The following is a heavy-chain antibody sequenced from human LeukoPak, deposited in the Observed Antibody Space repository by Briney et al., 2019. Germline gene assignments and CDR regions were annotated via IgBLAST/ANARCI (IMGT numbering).Heavy chain of an antibody. Sequence: GGSLRLSCAASGFTVGSNYMGWVRQAPGKGLEWVSVIYPGGTTCYPDSVKGRFTISRDNSKNTLFLQMDSLRAEDTAVYYCARLAVAYFDSWGQGTLVSVSS. J-gene: IGHJ4*02. V-gene: IGHV3-66*04. CDR1: GFTVGSNY. D-gene: IGHD6-19*01. CDR2: IYPGGTT. CDR3: ARLAVAYFDS.